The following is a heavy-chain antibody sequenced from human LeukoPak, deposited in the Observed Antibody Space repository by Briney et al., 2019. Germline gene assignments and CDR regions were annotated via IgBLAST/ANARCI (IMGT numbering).Heavy chain of an antibody. CDR2: ISAYNGNT. V-gene: IGHV1-18*01. CDR1: GYTFTSYG. CDR3: ARAPLGYFDWLLPYYFDY. J-gene: IGHJ4*02. D-gene: IGHD3-9*01. Sequence: ASVKVSCKASGYTFTSYGISWVRQAPGQGLEWMGWISAYNGNTNYAQKLQGRVTMTTDTSTSTAYMELRSLRSDDTAVYYCARAPLGYFDWLLPYYFDYWGQGTLVTVSS.